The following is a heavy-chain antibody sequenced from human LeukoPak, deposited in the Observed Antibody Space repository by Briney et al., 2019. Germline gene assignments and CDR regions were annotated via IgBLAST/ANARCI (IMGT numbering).Heavy chain of an antibody. CDR3: AKDPYGTRYFDY. CDR2: LSGSGYNT. Sequence: PGGSLRRSGAASGFTSSSQAMSRVRQAPGKGLEWASSLSGSGYNTYYADSVKGRFTITRDNSKNTVYLQMNSLRAEDTAVYYCAKDPYGTRYFDYWGQGTLVTVSS. CDR1: GFTSSSQA. D-gene: IGHD2-2*01. J-gene: IGHJ4*02. V-gene: IGHV3-23*01.